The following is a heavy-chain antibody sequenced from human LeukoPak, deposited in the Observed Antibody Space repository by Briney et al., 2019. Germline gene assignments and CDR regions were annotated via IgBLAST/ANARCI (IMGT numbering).Heavy chain of an antibody. V-gene: IGHV4-31*03. CDR3: TRGQWFWCSGGPPTYLGRFWFDP. Sequence: SETLSLTCTVSGGSISSGGYYWSWIRQHPGKGLEWIGYIYYSGSTYYNPSLKSRVTISVDTSKNQFSLKLSSVTAADTAVYYCTRGQWFWCSGGPPTYLGRFWFDPWGQGTLVTVSS. J-gene: IGHJ5*02. D-gene: IGHD2-15*01. CDR1: GGSISSGGYY. CDR2: IYYSGST.